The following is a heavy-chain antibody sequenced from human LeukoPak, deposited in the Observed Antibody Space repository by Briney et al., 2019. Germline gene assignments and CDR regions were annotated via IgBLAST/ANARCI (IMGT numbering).Heavy chain of an antibody. J-gene: IGHJ4*02. CDR3: ARVLSTIAARPFDY. CDR1: GGSMSPYH. V-gene: IGHV4-59*01. D-gene: IGHD6-6*01. Sequence: KPSETLSLTCTVSGGSMSPYHWSWFRQPPGKGREYIEYIYYSGSTNFNPALKSRVTISVDTSKKQFSLKLTSLAAADTAVYYCARVLSTIAARPFDYWGQGALVTVSS. CDR2: IYYSGST.